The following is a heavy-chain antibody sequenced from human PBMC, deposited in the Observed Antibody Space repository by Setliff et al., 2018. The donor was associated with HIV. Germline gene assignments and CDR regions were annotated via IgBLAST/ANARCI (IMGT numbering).Heavy chain of an antibody. D-gene: IGHD2-2*01. V-gene: IGHV5-51*01. J-gene: IGHJ4*02. CDR3: ARERGDCSSNTCYGTDD. Sequence: GESLKISCKGSGYSFTSYWIGWVRQMAGKGLEWMGIIYPGDSEIRYSPSFQGQVTISVDKSISTAYLQWSSLKASDTAMYYCARERGDCSSNTCYGTDDWGQGTLVTVSS. CDR2: IYPGDSEI. CDR1: GYSFTSYW.